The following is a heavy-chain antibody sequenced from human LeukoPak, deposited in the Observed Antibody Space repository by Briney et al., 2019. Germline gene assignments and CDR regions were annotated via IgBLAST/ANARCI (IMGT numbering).Heavy chain of an antibody. J-gene: IGHJ4*02. V-gene: IGHV3-48*02. CDR1: GFNFSIYS. CDR2: ISNGSSTK. D-gene: IGHD7-27*01. Sequence: PGGSLRLSCAASGFNFSIYSMNWVRQAPGQGLEWPSYISNGSSTKYYADSLKVRFTTSRDNAKNLLSLQMNNVRDEDIAICYCVRETNWVQDYWGQGTLVTGSS. CDR3: VRETNWVQDY.